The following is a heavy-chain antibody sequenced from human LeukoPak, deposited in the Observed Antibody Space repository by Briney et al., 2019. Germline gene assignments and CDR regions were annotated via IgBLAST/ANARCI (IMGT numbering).Heavy chain of an antibody. CDR2: IYPGDSDT. V-gene: IGHV5-51*01. CDR1: GYSFTSYW. Sequence: GESPKISCKGSGYSFTSYWIGWVRQMPGKGLEWMGIIYPGDSDTRYSPSFQGQVTISADKSISTAYLQWSSLKASDTAMYYCARICSGGSCYSDYYYGMDVWGQGTTVTVSS. J-gene: IGHJ6*02. CDR3: ARICSGGSCYSDYYYGMDV. D-gene: IGHD2-15*01.